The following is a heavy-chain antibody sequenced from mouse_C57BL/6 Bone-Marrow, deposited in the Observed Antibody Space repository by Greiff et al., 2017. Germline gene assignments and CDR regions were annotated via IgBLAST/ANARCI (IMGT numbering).Heavy chain of an antibody. CDR2: ITHSGET. D-gene: IGHD2-1*01. J-gene: IGHJ2*01. CDR3: AGDIYYGNYG. Sequence: VKLMESGPGLVKPSQSLFLTCSITGFPITSGYYWFWIRQSPGKPLEWMGYITHSGETFYNPSLQSPISITRETSKNQFFLQLNSLTTEDTAMYYCAGDIYYGNYGGGQGTTLTVSS. CDR1: GFPITSGYY. V-gene: IGHV12-3*01.